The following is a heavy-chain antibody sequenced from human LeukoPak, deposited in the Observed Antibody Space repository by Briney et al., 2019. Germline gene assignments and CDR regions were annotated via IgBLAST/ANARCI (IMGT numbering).Heavy chain of an antibody. CDR3: ARDLGAARSY. CDR1: GETLTEIS. Sequence: SCKVSGETLTEISMHWVRQAPGKGLEWVSSISTSSTYIYYADSVKGRFTISRDNAKNSLYLQMNSLRAEDTAVYYCARDLGAARSYWGQGTLVTVSS. J-gene: IGHJ4*02. D-gene: IGHD2-15*01. V-gene: IGHV3-21*01. CDR2: ISTSSTYI.